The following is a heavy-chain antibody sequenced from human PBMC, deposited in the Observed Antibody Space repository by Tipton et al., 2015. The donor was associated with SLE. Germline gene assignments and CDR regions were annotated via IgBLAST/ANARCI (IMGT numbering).Heavy chain of an antibody. D-gene: IGHD4-23*01. Sequence: LRLSCTVSGGSISSGDYYWSWIRQPPGKGLEWIGYIYYSGSTYYNPSLKSRVTISVDTSKNQFSLKLSSVTAADTAVYYCARDRTTVVRDWFDPWGQGTLVTVSS. J-gene: IGHJ5*02. CDR2: IYYSGST. CDR3: ARDRTTVVRDWFDP. V-gene: IGHV4-30-4*01. CDR1: GGSISSGDYY.